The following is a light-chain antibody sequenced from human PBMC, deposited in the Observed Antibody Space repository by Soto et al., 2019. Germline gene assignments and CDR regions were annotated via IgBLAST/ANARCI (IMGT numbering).Light chain of an antibody. J-gene: IGLJ1*01. CDR1: SSDVGGYNY. CDR2: DVS. Sequence: QSALTQPASVSGSPGQSITISCTGTSSDVGGYNYVSWYQQHPGKAPKLMIYDVSIRPSGVSNRFSGSKSGNTASLAISGLQAEDEADYYCSSYTRRSTLEVLGTGTQLTVL. CDR3: SSYTRRSTLEV. V-gene: IGLV2-14*01.